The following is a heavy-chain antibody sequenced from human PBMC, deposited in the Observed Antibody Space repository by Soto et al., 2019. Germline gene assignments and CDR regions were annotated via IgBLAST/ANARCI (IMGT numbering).Heavy chain of an antibody. CDR3: AKLINGDLFFDN. CDR2: SIPMMGSI. J-gene: IGHJ4*02. Sequence: QDQLIQSGTEVKKPGSSVKISCKATGGRFWTYGITWVRQTPGQGLEWMGGSIPMMGSIIYAQHLQGRVTITADESTSTAYMEMTSLTSDDTAVYYCAKLINGDLFFDNWCQGTLVTV. CDR1: GGRFWTYG. D-gene: IGHD7-27*01. V-gene: IGHV1-69*12.